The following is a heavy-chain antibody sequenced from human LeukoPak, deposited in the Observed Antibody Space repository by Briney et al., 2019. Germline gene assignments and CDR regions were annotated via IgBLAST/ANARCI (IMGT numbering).Heavy chain of an antibody. D-gene: IGHD1-14*01. CDR3: ARARKGYYFDH. CDR2: INQDGSEN. Sequence: GGSLRLSCAASGFTFSDFWMGWVRQAPGKGLEWVANINQDGSENYYVDSVKGRFTISRDNAKNSLFLQMNSLRADDTAVYYCARARKGYYFDHWGQGTLVTVSS. J-gene: IGHJ4*02. CDR1: GFTFSDFW. V-gene: IGHV3-7*01.